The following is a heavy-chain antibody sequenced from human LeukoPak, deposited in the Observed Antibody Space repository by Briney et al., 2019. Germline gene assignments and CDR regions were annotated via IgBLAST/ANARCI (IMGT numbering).Heavy chain of an antibody. J-gene: IGHJ4*02. CDR3: ARDREWLFPKWFDY. Sequence: GGSLRLSCAASGFTFSSYAMHWVRQAPGKGVEWVAVISYDGSNKYYADSVKGRFTISRDNSKNTLYLQMNSLRAEDTAVYYCARDREWLFPKWFDYWGQGTLVTVSS. CDR2: ISYDGSNK. D-gene: IGHD3-3*01. V-gene: IGHV3-30*04. CDR1: GFTFSSYA.